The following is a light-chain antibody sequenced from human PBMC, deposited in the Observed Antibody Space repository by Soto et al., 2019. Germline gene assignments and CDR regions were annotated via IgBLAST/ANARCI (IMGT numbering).Light chain of an antibody. Sequence: QSALTQPASVSGSPGQSITISCIGTSSDVGSYNLVSWYQQYPGKAPKLMIYEVTERPSGVSNRFSGSKSGNTASLTISGLQADDEAYYYCCAYTSSATLVFGGGTKVTVL. V-gene: IGLV2-23*02. CDR2: EVT. J-gene: IGLJ3*02. CDR3: CAYTSSATLV. CDR1: SSDVGSYNL.